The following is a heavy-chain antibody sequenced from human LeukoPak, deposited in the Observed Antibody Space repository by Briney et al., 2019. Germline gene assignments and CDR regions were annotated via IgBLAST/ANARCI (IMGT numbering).Heavy chain of an antibody. V-gene: IGHV3-21*04. CDR2: ISSSSYI. CDR3: ARDSDYGDGV. D-gene: IGHD4-17*01. CDR1: GFTFSSYS. Sequence: GGSLRLSCAASGFTFSSYSMNWVRQAPGKGLEWVSSISSSSYIYYADSVKGRFTISRDNSKNTLYLQMNSLRAEDTAVYYCARDSDYGDGVWGQGTLVTVSS. J-gene: IGHJ4*02.